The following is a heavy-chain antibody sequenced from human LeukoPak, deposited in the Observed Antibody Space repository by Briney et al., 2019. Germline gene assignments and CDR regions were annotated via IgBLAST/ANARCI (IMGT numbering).Heavy chain of an antibody. CDR3: AGARTTITMVRGSPSPGWFDP. CDR2: IIPIFGTA. J-gene: IGHJ5*02. CDR1: GGTFSSYA. Sequence: GASVKVSCKASGGTFSSYAISWVRQAPGQGLEWMGGIIPIFGTANYAQKFQGRVTITADESTSTAYMELSSLRSEDTAVYYCAGARTTITMVRGSPSPGWFDPWGQGTLVTVSS. D-gene: IGHD3-10*01. V-gene: IGHV1-69*13.